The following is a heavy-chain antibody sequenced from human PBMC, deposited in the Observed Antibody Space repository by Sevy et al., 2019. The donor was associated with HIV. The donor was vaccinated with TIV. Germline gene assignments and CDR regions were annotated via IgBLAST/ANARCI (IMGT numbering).Heavy chain of an antibody. V-gene: IGHV4-59*01. CDR3: AREYQGGLDY. J-gene: IGHJ4*02. Sequence: SETLSLTCTVSGGSISSYYWSWIRQPPGKGLEWIGYIYYSGSTNYNPSLKSRVTISVDTSKNRFSLKLSSVTAADTAVYYCAREYQGGLDYWGQGTLVTVSS. CDR1: GGSISSYY. CDR2: IYYSGST. D-gene: IGHD2-15*01.